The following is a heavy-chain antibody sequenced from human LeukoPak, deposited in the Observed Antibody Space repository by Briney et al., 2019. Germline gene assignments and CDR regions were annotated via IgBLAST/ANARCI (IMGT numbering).Heavy chain of an antibody. CDR1: GSTFTSYG. CDR2: ISAYNGNT. Sequence: ASVKVSCKASGSTFTSYGINWVRQAPGQGLEWMGWISAYNGNTNYVQKLQDRVTMTTDTSTSTAYMELRSLRSDDTAVYYCARALLGYYYDSSGRNFDYWGQGTLVTVSS. J-gene: IGHJ4*02. CDR3: ARALLGYYYDSSGRNFDY. D-gene: IGHD3-22*01. V-gene: IGHV1-18*01.